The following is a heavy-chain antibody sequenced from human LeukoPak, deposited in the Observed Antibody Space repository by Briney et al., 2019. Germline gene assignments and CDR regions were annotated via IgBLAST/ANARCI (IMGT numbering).Heavy chain of an antibody. CDR2: IYPGDSDT. CDR1: GYSFTSYW. Sequence: GESLNISCKGSGYSFTSYWIGWVRQMPGKGLEWMGIIYPGDSDTRYSPSFQGQVTISADKSISTAYLQWSSLKASDTAMYYCARRGYCSSTACSVAAFDIWGQGTMVTVSS. CDR3: ARRGYCSSTACSVAAFDI. D-gene: IGHD2-2*01. V-gene: IGHV5-51*01. J-gene: IGHJ3*02.